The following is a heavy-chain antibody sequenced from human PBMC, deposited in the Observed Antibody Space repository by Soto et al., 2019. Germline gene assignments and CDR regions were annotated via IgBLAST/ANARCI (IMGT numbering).Heavy chain of an antibody. Sequence: QVQLVQSGAEVKKPESSVKVSCKAPGGTFSTYAISWVRQAPGQGLEWMGGIIPMFGTANYAQRFQDRVTITADESTNTVYRELSSLRSEDTAVYFCASGIQLWLRRINNGYSVWGQGTLVTVSS. CDR3: ASGIQLWLRRINNGYSV. CDR1: GGTFSTYA. J-gene: IGHJ4*02. V-gene: IGHV1-69*12. CDR2: IIPMFGTA. D-gene: IGHD5-18*01.